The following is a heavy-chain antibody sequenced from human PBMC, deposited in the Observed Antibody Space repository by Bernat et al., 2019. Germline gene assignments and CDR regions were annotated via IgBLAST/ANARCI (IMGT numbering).Heavy chain of an antibody. CDR1: GFTFSSYS. CDR3: ATETMVRGVIISNAFDM. Sequence: VQLVESGGGLVKPGGSLRLSCAASGFTFSSYSMNWVRQAPGKGLEWVAVISYDGSTKYYTDSVKGRFTISRDNSKNTLYLQMNSLRAEDTAIYYCATETMVRGVIISNAFDMWGQGTLVTVSS. V-gene: IGHV3-30*03. CDR2: ISYDGSTK. D-gene: IGHD3-10*01. J-gene: IGHJ3*02.